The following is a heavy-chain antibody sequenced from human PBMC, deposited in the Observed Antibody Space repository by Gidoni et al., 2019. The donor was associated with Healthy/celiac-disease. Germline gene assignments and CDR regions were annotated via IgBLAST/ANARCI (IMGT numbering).Heavy chain of an antibody. V-gene: IGHV3-23*01. CDR2: ISGSGGST. D-gene: IGHD3-22*01. CDR3: AKDLNPPYYYDSSGYYPTVDY. J-gene: IGHJ4*02. Sequence: EVQLLESGGGLVQPGGSLRLSCAASGFPFSSYAMRWVRQAPGKGLELVSAISGSGGSTYYADYVKGRFTISRDNSKNTLYLQMNSLRAEDTAVYYCAKDLNPPYYYDSSGYYPTVDYWGQGTLVTVSS. CDR1: GFPFSSYA.